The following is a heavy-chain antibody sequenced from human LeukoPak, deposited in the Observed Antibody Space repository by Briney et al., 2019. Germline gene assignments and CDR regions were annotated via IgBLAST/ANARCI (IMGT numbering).Heavy chain of an antibody. CDR2: ISYDGSNK. V-gene: IGHV3-30*18. Sequence: PGKSLRLSCAASGFTFSSYGMHWVRQAPGKVLEWVAVISYDGSNKYYADSVKGRFTISRDNSKNTLYLQMNSLRAEDTAVYYCAKSQENYFDYWGQGTLVTVSS. CDR3: AKSQENYFDY. J-gene: IGHJ4*02. CDR1: GFTFSSYG.